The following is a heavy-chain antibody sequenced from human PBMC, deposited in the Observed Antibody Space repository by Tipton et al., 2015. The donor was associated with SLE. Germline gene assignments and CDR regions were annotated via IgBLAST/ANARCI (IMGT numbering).Heavy chain of an antibody. J-gene: IGHJ4*02. Sequence: TLSLTCAVYGGSFSGYYWSWIRQPPGKGLEWIGEINHSGSTNYNPSLKSRVTISVETSKNQFSLKLSSVTAADTAVYHCARDPGSSCPGCYFDYWGQGTLVTVSS. V-gene: IGHV4-34*01. D-gene: IGHD6-13*01. CDR2: INHSGST. CDR1: GGSFSGYY. CDR3: ARDPGSSCPGCYFDY.